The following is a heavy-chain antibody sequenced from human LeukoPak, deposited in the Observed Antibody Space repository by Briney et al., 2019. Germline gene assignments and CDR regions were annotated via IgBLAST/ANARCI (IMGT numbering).Heavy chain of an antibody. CDR3: ARGRYCGAECYSGAFDI. CDR1: GFTFSRYE. Sequence: PGGSLRLSCAASGFTFSRYEMNWVRQAPGKGLEWVSYISSSGSTIYYADSVKGRFTISRDNSKNTLYLQMNSLTTEDTAVYYCARGRYCGAECYSGAFDIWGQGAMVTVSS. D-gene: IGHD2-21*01. J-gene: IGHJ3*02. CDR2: ISSSGSTI. V-gene: IGHV3-48*03.